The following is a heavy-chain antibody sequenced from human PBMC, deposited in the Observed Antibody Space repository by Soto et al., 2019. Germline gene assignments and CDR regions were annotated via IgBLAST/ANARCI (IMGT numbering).Heavy chain of an antibody. D-gene: IGHD6-13*01. Sequence: QVQLVESGGGVVQPGRSLRLSCAASGFTFSSYAMHWVRQAPGKGLEWVAVISYDGSNKYYADSVKGRFTISRDNSKNTLYLQMNSLRAEDTAVYYCARVFSSSWNYYYYYGMDVW. CDR3: ARVFSSSWNYYYYYGMDV. CDR1: GFTFSSYA. V-gene: IGHV3-30-3*01. J-gene: IGHJ6*01. CDR2: ISYDGSNK.